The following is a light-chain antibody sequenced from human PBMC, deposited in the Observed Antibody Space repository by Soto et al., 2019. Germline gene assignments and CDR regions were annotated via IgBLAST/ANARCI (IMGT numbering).Light chain of an antibody. V-gene: IGKV1-5*03. Sequence: DIQMTQSPSTLSASVGDRVTITCRASQSISSWLAWYQQKPGKVPTVVIYKESSLESGVPSRFSGSGAETEFTLTISSLQPDDFATSYCQQYKSYWTFGQGTKVEIK. J-gene: IGKJ1*01. CDR2: KES. CDR1: QSISSW. CDR3: QQYKSYWT.